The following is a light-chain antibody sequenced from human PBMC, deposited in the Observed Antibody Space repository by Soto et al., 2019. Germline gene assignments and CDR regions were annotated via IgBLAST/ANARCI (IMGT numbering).Light chain of an antibody. V-gene: IGKV3-20*01. CDR2: GAS. Sequence: EIVLTQSPGTLSLSPGERATLSCRASQTVTSSYLSWYQQKPGQAPRLLIYGASSMASGIPERFSGSGSGTDFTLTISRLEPEEFAVYHGQQYGRSPLTFGGGTKVEIK. CDR3: QQYGRSPLT. J-gene: IGKJ4*01. CDR1: QTVTSSY.